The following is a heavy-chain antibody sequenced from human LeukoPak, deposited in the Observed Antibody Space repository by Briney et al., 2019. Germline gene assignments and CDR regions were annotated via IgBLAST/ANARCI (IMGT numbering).Heavy chain of an antibody. D-gene: IGHD3-3*01. J-gene: IGHJ4*02. V-gene: IGHV3-23*01. CDR2: ISGSGGST. CDR1: GFTFSSYA. CDR3: AKSSGYYHDYFDY. Sequence: LGGSLRLSCAASGFTFSSYAMSWVRQAPGKGLEWVSAISGSGGSTYYADSVKGRFTISRDNSKNTLYLQMNSLRAEDTAVYYCAKSSGYYHDYFDYWGQGTLVTVSS.